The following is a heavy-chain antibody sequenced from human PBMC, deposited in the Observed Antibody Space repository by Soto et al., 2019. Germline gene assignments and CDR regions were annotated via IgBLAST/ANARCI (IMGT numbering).Heavy chain of an antibody. D-gene: IGHD3-9*01. V-gene: IGHV4-34*01. CDR2: INHSGST. Sequence: SETLSLTCAVYGGSFSGYYWSWIRQPPGKGLEWIGEINHSGSTNYNPSLKSRVTISVDTSKNQFSLKLSSVTAADTAVYYCARGDILIGSRNWFDPWGQGTLVTV. J-gene: IGHJ5*02. CDR3: ARGDILIGSRNWFDP. CDR1: GGSFSGYY.